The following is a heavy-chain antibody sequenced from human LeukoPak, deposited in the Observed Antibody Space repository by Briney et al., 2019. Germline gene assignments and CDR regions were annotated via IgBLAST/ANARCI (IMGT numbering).Heavy chain of an antibody. D-gene: IGHD4-17*01. V-gene: IGHV4-59*08. CDR1: GGSISTYY. CDR2: IHYSGST. CDR3: ARLGGDYRALDY. J-gene: IGHJ4*02. Sequence: PSETLSLTCTVSGGSISTYYWSWIRQPPGKGLEWIGYIHYSGSTNYNPSLKSRVTISVDTSKNHFSLKLSSVAAADTAVYYCARLGGDYRALDYWGQGTLVTVSS.